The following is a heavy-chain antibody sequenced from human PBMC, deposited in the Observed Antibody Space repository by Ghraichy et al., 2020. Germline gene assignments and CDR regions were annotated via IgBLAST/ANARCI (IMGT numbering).Heavy chain of an antibody. D-gene: IGHD1-26*01. CDR1: GYTFTGYY. J-gene: IGHJ4*02. Sequence: ASVKVSCKASGYTFTGYYMHWVRQAPGQGLEWMGWINPNSGGTNYAQKFQGRVTMTRDTSISTAYMELSRLRSDDTAVDYCARILWGSGSYYPDYYFACWGQGTLVTVSS. CDR2: INPNSGGT. V-gene: IGHV1-2*02. CDR3: ARILWGSGSYYPDYYFAC.